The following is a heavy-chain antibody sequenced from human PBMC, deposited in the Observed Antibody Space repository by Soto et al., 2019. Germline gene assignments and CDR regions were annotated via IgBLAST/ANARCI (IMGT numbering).Heavy chain of an antibody. D-gene: IGHD3-3*01. CDR3: AKDLNFGVAATNYYYGMAV. CDR1: GFTFDDYA. J-gene: IGHJ6*02. CDR2: ISWNIGSI. V-gene: IGHV3-9*01. Sequence: GGSLRLSCAASGFTFDDYAMHWVRQAPGKGLEWVSGISWNIGSIGYADSVKGRFTISRDNAKNSLYLQMNSLRAEDTALYYCAKDLNFGVAATNYYYGMAVWGQGTTVTVS.